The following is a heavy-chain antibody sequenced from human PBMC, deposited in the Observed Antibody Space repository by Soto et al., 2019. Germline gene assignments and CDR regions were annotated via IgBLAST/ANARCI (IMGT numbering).Heavy chain of an antibody. Sequence: DVRLLESGGGLVQPGGSLRLSCAASGFTFSSYSMSWVRQAPGKGLEWVSTIGTSASTYYGDSVRGRFTISSDNSRNTLYPQMTSLRAEDTAVYYCADLSRYCTSSNCDWGQGTLVTVSS. CDR2: IGTSAST. CDR1: GFTFSSYS. J-gene: IGHJ4*02. CDR3: ADLSRYCTSSNCD. V-gene: IGHV3-23*01. D-gene: IGHD2-2*01.